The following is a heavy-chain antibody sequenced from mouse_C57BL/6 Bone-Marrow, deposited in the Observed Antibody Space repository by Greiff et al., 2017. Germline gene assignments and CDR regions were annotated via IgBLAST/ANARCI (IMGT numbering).Heavy chain of an antibody. D-gene: IGHD1-1*01. V-gene: IGHV1-58*01. CDR1: GYTFTSYG. J-gene: IGHJ4*01. Sequence: EVKLQESGAELVRPGSSVKMSCKTSGYTFTSYGINWVKQRPGQGLEWIGYIYIGNGYTEYNEKFKGKATLTSDTSSSTAYMQLSSLTSEDSAIYFCARITTVVAPYAMDYWGQGTSVTVSS. CDR3: ARITTVVAPYAMDY. CDR2: IYIGNGYT.